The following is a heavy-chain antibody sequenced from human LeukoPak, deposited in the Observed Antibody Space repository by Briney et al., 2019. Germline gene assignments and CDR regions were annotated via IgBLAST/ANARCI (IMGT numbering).Heavy chain of an antibody. Sequence: PSETLSLTCAVSGGSISSGGYSWSWIRQPPGKGPEWIGYIYHSGSTYYNPSLKSRVTISVDRSKNQFSLKLSSVTAADTAVYYCAGYDFWSGYFDYWGQGTLVTVSS. V-gene: IGHV4-30-2*01. CDR2: IYHSGST. J-gene: IGHJ4*02. CDR3: AGYDFWSGYFDY. D-gene: IGHD3-3*01. CDR1: GGSISSGGYS.